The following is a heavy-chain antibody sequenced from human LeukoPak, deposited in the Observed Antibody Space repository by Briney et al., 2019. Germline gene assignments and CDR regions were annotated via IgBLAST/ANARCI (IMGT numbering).Heavy chain of an antibody. CDR2: IRSKADSYAT. CDR3: TREYSSGWPFDY. J-gene: IGHJ4*02. CDR1: GFTFSDYY. D-gene: IGHD6-19*01. Sequence: GGSLRLSCAASGFTFSDYYMSWIRQAPGKGLEWVGRIRSKADSYATTYVASVNGRFTISRADSKNTAYLQMNSLKNEDTAVYYCTREYSSGWPFDYWGQGTPVTVSS. V-gene: IGHV3-73*01.